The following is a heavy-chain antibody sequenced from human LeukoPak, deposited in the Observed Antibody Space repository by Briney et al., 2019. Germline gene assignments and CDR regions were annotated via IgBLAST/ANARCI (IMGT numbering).Heavy chain of an antibody. CDR1: GFTFSSYA. J-gene: IGHJ4*02. CDR3: AKASAIYASGGRYYFDY. V-gene: IGHV3-23*01. D-gene: IGHD3-3*01. CDR2: ISGSGGST. Sequence: PGGSLRLSCAASGFTFSSYAMSWVRQAPGKGLEWVSAISGSGGSTYYADSVKGRFAISRDNSNNTLYLQMNSLRAEDTAVYYCAKASAIYASGGRYYFDYWGQGTLVTVSS.